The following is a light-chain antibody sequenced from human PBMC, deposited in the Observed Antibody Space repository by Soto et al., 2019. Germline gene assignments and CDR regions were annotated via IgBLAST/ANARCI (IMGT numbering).Light chain of an antibody. CDR3: SSKSSGSTPML. Sequence: QSVLTQPPSVSGAPGQTVTISCTGSNSNVGGGYDVHWYQHHPGEAPKLIIYEVSNRPSGVSNRFSGSKSGNTASLTISGLQAEDESHYYCSSKSSGSTPMLFGGGTKLTVL. CDR1: NSNVGGGYD. J-gene: IGLJ2*01. V-gene: IGLV2-14*01. CDR2: EVS.